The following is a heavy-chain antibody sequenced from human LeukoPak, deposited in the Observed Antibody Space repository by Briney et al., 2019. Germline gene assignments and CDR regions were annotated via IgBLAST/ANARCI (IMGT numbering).Heavy chain of an antibody. V-gene: IGHV5-51*01. D-gene: IGHD3-22*01. CDR3: ARHGYSNYYYYYMDV. CDR1: GYSFTSYW. CDR2: IYPGDSDT. Sequence: GESLKTSCKGSGYSFTSYWIGWVRQMPGKGLEWMGIIYPGDSDTRYSPSFQGPVTISADKSISTAYLQWSSLKASDTAMYYCARHGYSNYYYYYMDVWGKGTTVTVSS. J-gene: IGHJ6*03.